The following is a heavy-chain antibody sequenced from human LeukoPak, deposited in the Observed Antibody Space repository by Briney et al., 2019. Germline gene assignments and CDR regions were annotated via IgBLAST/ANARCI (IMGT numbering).Heavy chain of an antibody. V-gene: IGHV4-59*11. CDR3: ARGLGDHYDSSGYEYYFDY. CDR2: IYYSGST. J-gene: IGHJ4*02. Sequence: SETLSLTCTVSGGSISSLYWSWIRQPPGKGLEWIAYIYYSGSTNYTPSLKRRVTMSLDTSKNQFSLKLSSVTAAGTAVYYCARGLGDHYDSSGYEYYFDYWGQGTLVTVSS. CDR1: GGSISSLY. D-gene: IGHD3-22*01.